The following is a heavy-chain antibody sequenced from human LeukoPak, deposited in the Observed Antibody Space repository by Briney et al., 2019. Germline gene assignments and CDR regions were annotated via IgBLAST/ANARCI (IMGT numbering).Heavy chain of an antibody. V-gene: IGHV4-39*01. CDR3: ARSYGMATITYDY. CDR1: GGSISSSGYY. CDR2: IYYSGST. J-gene: IGHJ4*02. Sequence: SETLSLTCTVSGGSISSSGYYWGWIRQPPGKGLEWIGSIYYSGSTYYNPSLKSRVTISVDTSKNQFSLKLSSVTAADTAVYYCARSYGMATITYDYWGQGTLVTVSS. D-gene: IGHD5-24*01.